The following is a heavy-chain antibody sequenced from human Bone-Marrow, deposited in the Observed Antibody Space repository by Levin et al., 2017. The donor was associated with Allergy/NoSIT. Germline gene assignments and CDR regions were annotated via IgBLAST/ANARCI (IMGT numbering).Heavy chain of an antibody. Sequence: GESLKISCKASGYTFTSYAMHWVRQAPGQRLEWIGVCNVFIFNSPSSPPFPGRVTITRDTSATTAYMELSSLRSEDTAVYYCVPAGLAVPGSREGAFDVWGLGTMVTVSS. J-gene: IGHJ3*01. D-gene: IGHD6-19*01. CDR2: CNVFIFNS. CDR1: GYTFTSYA. CDR3: VPAGLAVPGSREGAFDV. V-gene: IGHV1-3*01.